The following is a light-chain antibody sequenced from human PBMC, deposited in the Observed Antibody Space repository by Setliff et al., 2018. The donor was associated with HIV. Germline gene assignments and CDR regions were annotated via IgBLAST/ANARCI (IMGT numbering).Light chain of an antibody. V-gene: IGLV3-27*01. CDR2: GDN. CDR1: VLAKTY. CDR3: YSAADNNVG. Sequence: SYELTQPSSVSVSPGQTARITCSGDVLAKTYARWFQQRPGQAPVLVISGDNERPSGIPERFSGSSSGTTVTLTISGAQIEDEADYYCYSAADNNVGFGGGTK. J-gene: IGLJ3*02.